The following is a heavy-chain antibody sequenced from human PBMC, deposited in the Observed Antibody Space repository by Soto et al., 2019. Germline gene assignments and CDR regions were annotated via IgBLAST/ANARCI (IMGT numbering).Heavy chain of an antibody. J-gene: IGHJ4*02. CDR1: GFTFGNYA. CDR3: AKAPYCGANACSYDY. D-gene: IGHD2-21*01. V-gene: IGHV3-23*01. Sequence: GGSLRLSCAASGFTFGNYAMTWVRQAPGRGLEWVSSVTATGSNTYYGDSVKGRFTISRDNSKDTLFLQMNSLRAEDTAVYYCAKAPYCGANACSYDYWGQGTLVTVSS. CDR2: VTATGSNT.